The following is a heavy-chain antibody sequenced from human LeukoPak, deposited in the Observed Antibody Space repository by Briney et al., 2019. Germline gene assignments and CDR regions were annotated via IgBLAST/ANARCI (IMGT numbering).Heavy chain of an antibody. J-gene: IGHJ4*02. CDR2: ICHDGGGI. D-gene: IGHD4-23*01. CDR1: GFSLSSFA. CDR3: AKYAPPTTMVTRFFDY. Sequence: PGGSLRLSCVASGFSLSSFAMTWVRQAPGKGLEWVSVICHDGGGIQYADSVKGRFSISRDTSKNTLYLQMNSLRAEDTAVYYCAKYAPPTTMVTRFFDYWGQGTLVTVSS. V-gene: IGHV3-23*01.